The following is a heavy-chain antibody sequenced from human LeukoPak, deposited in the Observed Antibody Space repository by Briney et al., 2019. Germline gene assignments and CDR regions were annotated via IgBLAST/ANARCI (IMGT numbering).Heavy chain of an antibody. CDR3: ARDQFGSGNWFDP. D-gene: IGHD6-25*01. CDR2: ISGTSNTI. J-gene: IGHJ5*02. CDR1: GFTFSAYS. Sequence: PGGSLRLSCAASGFTFSAYSMIWVRQAPGKGLEWISYISGTSNTIYYADSMKGRFTISRDNAKTSLYLQMNSLRAEDTAVYYCARDQFGSGNWFDPWGQGTLVTVSS. V-gene: IGHV3-48*04.